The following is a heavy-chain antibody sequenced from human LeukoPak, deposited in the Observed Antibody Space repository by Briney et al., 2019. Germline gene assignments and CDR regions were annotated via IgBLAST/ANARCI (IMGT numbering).Heavy chain of an antibody. V-gene: IGHV3-23*01. CDR1: GFTFSSYA. Sequence: GGSLRLSCAASGFTFSSYAMSWVRQAPGKGLEWVSMASHTGDETHYSDSVKGRFTISRDNSKNILYLQMNSLRAEDTAVYYCAKAFREFGSSSYSSFDIWGQGTSVTVSS. CDR3: AKAFREFGSSSYSSFDI. D-gene: IGHD3-10*01. CDR2: ASHTGDET. J-gene: IGHJ3*02.